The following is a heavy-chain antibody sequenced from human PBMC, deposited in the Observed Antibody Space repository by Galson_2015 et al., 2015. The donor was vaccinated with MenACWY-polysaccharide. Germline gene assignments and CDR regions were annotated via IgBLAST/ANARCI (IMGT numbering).Heavy chain of an antibody. V-gene: IGHV3-30*04. CDR2: ISYDGSNK. Sequence: SLRLSCAASGFTFSTYAMHWVRQAPGKGLEWVTVISYDGSNKYYADSVKGRFTISRDSSQNSFYLQISSLRADDTAVYYCAREYCSRTTCFGMDVWGQGTTVTVFS. D-gene: IGHD2-2*01. CDR3: AREYCSRTTCFGMDV. J-gene: IGHJ6*02. CDR1: GFTFSTYA.